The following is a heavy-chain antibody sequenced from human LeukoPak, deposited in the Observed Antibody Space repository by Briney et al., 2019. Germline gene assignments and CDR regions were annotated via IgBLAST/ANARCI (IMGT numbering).Heavy chain of an antibody. CDR2: IYYSGST. Sequence: SETLSLTCTVSGGSISSSSYYWGWIRQPPGKGLEWIGSIYYSGSTYYNPSLKSRVTISVDTSKNQFSLKLSSVTAADTAVYYCAREVVVVPAATLYYYYYMDVWGKGTTVTISS. V-gene: IGHV4-39*07. D-gene: IGHD2-2*01. CDR1: GGSISSSSYY. CDR3: AREVVVVPAATLYYYYYMDV. J-gene: IGHJ6*03.